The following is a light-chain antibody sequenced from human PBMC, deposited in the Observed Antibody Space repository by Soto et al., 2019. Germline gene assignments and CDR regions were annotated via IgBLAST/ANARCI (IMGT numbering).Light chain of an antibody. V-gene: IGLV2-11*01. CDR1: SSDVGGYNY. J-gene: IGLJ2*01. CDR3: CSYAGSYTVV. Sequence: SALTQPRSVSGSPGQSVTIFCTGTSSDVGGYNYVSWYQQHPGKAPKLMIYDIIKRPSGVPDRFSGSKSGNTASLTISGLQADDGADYYCCSYAGSYTVVFGGGTKLTVL. CDR2: DII.